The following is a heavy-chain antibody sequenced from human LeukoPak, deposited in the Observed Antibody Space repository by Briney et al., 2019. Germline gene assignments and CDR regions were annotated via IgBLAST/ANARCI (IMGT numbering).Heavy chain of an antibody. CDR1: GFTFSSYW. CDR2: INSDGSST. D-gene: IGHD2-21*02. Sequence: GGSLRLSCAASGFTFSSYWMHWVRQAPGKGLVWVSRINSDGSSTSYADSVKGRFTISRDNAKNTLYLQMNSLRAEDTAVYYCARRLAYCGGDYYSFAFDIWGQGTMVTVSS. J-gene: IGHJ3*02. V-gene: IGHV3-74*01. CDR3: ARRLAYCGGDYYSFAFDI.